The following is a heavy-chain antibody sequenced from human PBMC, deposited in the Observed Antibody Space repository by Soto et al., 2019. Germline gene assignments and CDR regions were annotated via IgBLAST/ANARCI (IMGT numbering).Heavy chain of an antibody. CDR3: ARSEGRTTVTTFDY. V-gene: IGHV3-7*01. J-gene: IGHJ4*02. D-gene: IGHD4-17*01. CDR2: IKQDGSEK. CDR1: GFTFSSHW. Sequence: EVQLVESGGGLVQPGGSLRLSCAASGFTFSSHWMSWVRQAPGKGLEWVANIKQDGSEKYYVDSVKGRFTISRDNAKNSLYLQMNSLRAEDTAVYYCARSEGRTTVTTFDYWGQGTLVTVSS.